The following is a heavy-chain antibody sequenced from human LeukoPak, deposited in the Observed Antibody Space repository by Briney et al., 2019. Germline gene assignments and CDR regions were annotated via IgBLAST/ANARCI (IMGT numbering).Heavy chain of an antibody. CDR1: GGTFSSYA. Sequence: SVKVSCKASGGTFSSYAIGWVRQAPGQGLEWMGGIIPIFGTANYAQKFQGRVTITADESTSTAYMELSSLRSEDTALYYCARGDYGSGFYYYVDVWGKGTTVTVSS. D-gene: IGHD3-10*01. V-gene: IGHV1-69*13. CDR3: ARGDYGSGFYYYVDV. CDR2: IIPIFGTA. J-gene: IGHJ6*03.